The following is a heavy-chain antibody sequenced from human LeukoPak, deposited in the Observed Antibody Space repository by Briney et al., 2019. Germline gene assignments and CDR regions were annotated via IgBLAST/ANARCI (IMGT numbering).Heavy chain of an antibody. D-gene: IGHD3-22*01. CDR3: ARSKDGSGFAAY. CDR2: INHSGST. J-gene: IGHJ4*02. V-gene: IGHV4-34*01. Sequence: SETLSLTCAVYGGSFSGYYWSWIRQPPGKGLEWIGEINHSGSTNYNPSLKSRVTISVDTSKNQFSLKLSSVIAADTAMYYCARSKDGSGFAAYWGQGTQVTVSS. CDR1: GGSFSGYY.